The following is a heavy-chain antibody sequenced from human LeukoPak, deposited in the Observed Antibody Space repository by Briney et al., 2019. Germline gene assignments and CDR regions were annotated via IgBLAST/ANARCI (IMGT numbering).Heavy chain of an antibody. CDR2: LYYSGGT. V-gene: IGHV4-59*11. J-gene: IGHJ4*02. CDR3: ARGASSSWYSLWKF. Sequence: SETLSLICNVSGPFIRRHYWSWLRQPPGEGLEWIGYLYYSGGTNYNPSLKGRATISVATSKNEFSLKLRSVTAAETAVYYCARGASSSWYSLWKFWGQGTLVTVSS. CDR1: GPFIRRHY. D-gene: IGHD6-13*01.